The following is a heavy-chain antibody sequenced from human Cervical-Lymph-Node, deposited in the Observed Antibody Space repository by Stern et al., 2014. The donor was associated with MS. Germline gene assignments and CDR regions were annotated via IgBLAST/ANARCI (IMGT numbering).Heavy chain of an antibody. Sequence: VQLVESGGGFVKPGGSLRLSCAVSGFTFSNYGMSWVRRAPGKGLEWVSAISGIGGSTFYADSVKGRLTISRNNFQNTLYLQMSSLRADDTAVYYCAKVSDDYDAHWFFDLWGRGTLVTVSS. J-gene: IGHJ2*01. CDR1: GFTFSNYG. CDR3: AKVSDDYDAHWFFDL. D-gene: IGHD4-17*01. V-gene: IGHV3-23*04. CDR2: ISGIGGST.